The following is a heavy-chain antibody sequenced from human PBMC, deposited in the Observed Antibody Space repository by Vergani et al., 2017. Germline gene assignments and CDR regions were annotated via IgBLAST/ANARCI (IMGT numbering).Heavy chain of an antibody. V-gene: IGHV4-59*01. CDR3: ARDTFHVDSENYDDVFDS. D-gene: IGHD3-16*01. CDR1: GGPITNNF. Sequence: QVQLQESGPGLVKPSETLSLTRTVSGGPITNNFWSWIRRPPGKGLEWIGYIHHSGATNSKSSLRSRVSISIDTSKCSFSLRLSSVTTADTAMYYCARDTFHVDSENYDDVFDSWGQGTMVIVSS. CDR2: IHHSGAT. J-gene: IGHJ3*02.